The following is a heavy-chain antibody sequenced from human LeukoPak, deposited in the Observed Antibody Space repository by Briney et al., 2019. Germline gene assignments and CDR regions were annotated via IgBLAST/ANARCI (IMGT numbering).Heavy chain of an antibody. J-gene: IGHJ4*02. Sequence: GGSLRLSCAASRFTFSSFDMHWVRQAPGKGLEWVTFIRFDGSNKYYADSVKGRFTISRDNSKNTLYLQMSSLRPEDTAVYYCARQIGVSIDYWDQGTLVTVSS. D-gene: IGHD5/OR15-5a*01. CDR1: RFTFSSFD. CDR3: ARQIGVSIDY. CDR2: IRFDGSNK. V-gene: IGHV3-30*02.